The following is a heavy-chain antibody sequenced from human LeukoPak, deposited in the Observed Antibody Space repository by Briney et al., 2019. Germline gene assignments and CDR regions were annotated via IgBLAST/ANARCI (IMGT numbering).Heavy chain of an antibody. CDR2: ISYNEINK. Sequence: GGSLRLSCAASGFTFSRDTIHWVRQAPGKGLEWVAVISYNEINKYYADSVKGRFTISRDNSKNTLYLRMNSLRAEDTAVYYCARVMYYDILTGYRGSFDIWGQGTMVTVSS. V-gene: IGHV3-30-3*01. CDR3: ARVMYYDILTGYRGSFDI. D-gene: IGHD3-9*01. J-gene: IGHJ3*02. CDR1: GFTFSRDT.